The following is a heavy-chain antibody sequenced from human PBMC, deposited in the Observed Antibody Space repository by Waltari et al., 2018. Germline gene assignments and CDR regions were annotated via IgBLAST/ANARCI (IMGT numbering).Heavy chain of an antibody. CDR3: ARAIVLRYFDY. V-gene: IGHV4-34*01. J-gene: IGHJ4*02. CDR2: INHSGST. CDR1: GGSFSGYY. D-gene: IGHD3-9*01. Sequence: QVQLQQWGAGLLKPSETLSLPCAVYGGSFSGYYWSWIRQPPGKGLEWIGEINHSGSTNYNPSLKSRVTISVDTSKNQFSLKLSSVTAADTAVYYCARAIVLRYFDYWGQGTLVTVSS.